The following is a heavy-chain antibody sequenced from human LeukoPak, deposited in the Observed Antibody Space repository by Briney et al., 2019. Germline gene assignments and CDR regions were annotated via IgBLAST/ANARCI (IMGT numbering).Heavy chain of an antibody. J-gene: IGHJ4*02. Sequence: QPGGSLRLSCAASGFTFSSYPMSWLRQAPGKGLEWVSAISARAGGTYYADSVKGRFTISRDNSKSTLSLQMSSLRAEDTAVYYCAKGGSSRPFDYWDQGTLVTVSS. D-gene: IGHD6-13*01. V-gene: IGHV3-23*01. CDR3: AKGGSSRPFDY. CDR2: ISARAGGT. CDR1: GFTFSSYP.